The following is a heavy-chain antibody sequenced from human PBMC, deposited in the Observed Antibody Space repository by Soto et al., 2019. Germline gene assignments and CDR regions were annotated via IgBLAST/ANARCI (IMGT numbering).Heavy chain of an antibody. D-gene: IGHD3-9*01. CDR2: TFYSGST. CDR1: GGSISSYY. Sequence: SETLSLTCTVSGGSISSYYWSWIRQPPGKGLEWIGYTFYSGSTKYNPSLKSRATISVDRSKTHFSLNLSSVTAADTAVYYCARDKGRYDTGMDVWGQGTTVTSP. J-gene: IGHJ6*02. CDR3: ARDKGRYDTGMDV. V-gene: IGHV4-59*01.